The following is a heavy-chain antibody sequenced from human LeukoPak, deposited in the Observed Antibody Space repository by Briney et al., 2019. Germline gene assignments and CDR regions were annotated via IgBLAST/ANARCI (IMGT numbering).Heavy chain of an antibody. V-gene: IGHV3-23*01. CDR2: ISHSAANT. J-gene: IGHJ3*02. CDR1: GFTFSSYA. D-gene: IGHD3-10*01. Sequence: GGSLRLSCADSGFTFSSYAMKSGRPAPGKGLGWVSGISHSAANTYYADSVKGRFTLSRDNSKRTLYLQRNTLRAQDTAVYYSAKDFHGSGRYDAFDIWGQGTMVTVSS. CDR3: AKDFHGSGRYDAFDI.